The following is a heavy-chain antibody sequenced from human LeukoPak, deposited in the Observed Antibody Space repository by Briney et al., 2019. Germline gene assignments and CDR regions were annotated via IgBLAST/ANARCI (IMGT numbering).Heavy chain of an antibody. V-gene: IGHV5-51*01. Sequence: GESLKISCKGSGYTFTKYWIGWVRQMPGKGLEWMGIIYPTDSYPRYSPSFQGQVTISVDKSMSTAYLQWSSLKASDTAMYYCARLPYSGTNYFDYWGQGTLVTVSS. CDR3: ARLPYSGTNYFDY. D-gene: IGHD1-14*01. CDR2: IYPTDSYP. J-gene: IGHJ4*02. CDR1: GYTFTKYW.